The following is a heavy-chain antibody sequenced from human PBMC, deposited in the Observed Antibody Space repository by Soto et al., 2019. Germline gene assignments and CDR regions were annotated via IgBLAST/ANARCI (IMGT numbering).Heavy chain of an antibody. CDR3: ARGVYYDSSGYPNWYFDL. J-gene: IGHJ2*01. CDR1: GYTFTSYY. CDR2: INPSGGST. V-gene: IGHV1-46*03. D-gene: IGHD3-22*01. Sequence: QVQLVQSGAEVKKPGASVKVSCKASGYTFTSYYMHWVRQAPGQGLEWMGIINPSGGSTSYAQKFQGRVTMTRATSTSTGYMELSSLTSEDTAVYCCARGVYYDSSGYPNWYFDLWGRGTLVTVSS.